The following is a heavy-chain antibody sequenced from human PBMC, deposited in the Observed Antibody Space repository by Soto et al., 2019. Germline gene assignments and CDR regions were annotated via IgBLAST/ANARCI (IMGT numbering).Heavy chain of an antibody. CDR2: ISGYNSNT. D-gene: IGHD1-26*01. CDR3: GRERQWEPVLY. CDR1: GYTFTSYD. J-gene: IGHJ4*02. V-gene: IGHV1-18*01. Sequence: ASVKVSCKASGYTFTSYDMHWVRQAPGQSLEWMGWISGYNSNTNYAQKFEGRVTMTKDTTKSTAYLEVRSLRFDDTAVYYCGRERQWEPVLYWGQGTPVTVSS.